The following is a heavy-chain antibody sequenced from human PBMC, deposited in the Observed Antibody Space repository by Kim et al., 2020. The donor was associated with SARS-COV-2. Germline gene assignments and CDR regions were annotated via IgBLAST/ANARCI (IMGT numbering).Heavy chain of an antibody. CDR2: IYHSGST. CDR3: ASTGNRGYDPGY. Sequence: SETLSLTCAVSGGSINSGNWWSWVRQPPGKGLEWIGEIYHSGSTNYNPSLKSRLAISVDNSKNQFSLKLSSVTAADTAVYYCASTGNRGYDPGYWGQGTLVTVSS. J-gene: IGHJ4*02. CDR1: GGSINSGNW. D-gene: IGHD5-12*01. V-gene: IGHV4-4*02.